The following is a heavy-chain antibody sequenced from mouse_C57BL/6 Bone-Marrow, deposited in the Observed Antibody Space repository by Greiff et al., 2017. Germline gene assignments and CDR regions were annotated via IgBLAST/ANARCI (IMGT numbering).Heavy chain of an antibody. D-gene: IGHD2-4*01. V-gene: IGHV1-5*01. CDR2: IYPGNSDT. Sequence: EVKLVESGTVLARPGASVKMSCKTSGYTFTSYWMHWVKQRPGQGLEWIGAIYPGNSDTSYNQKFKGKAKLTAVTSASTAYMELSSLTNEDSAVYYCTRSPIYYDYGFAYWGQGTLVTVSA. J-gene: IGHJ3*01. CDR1: GYTFTSYW. CDR3: TRSPIYYDYGFAY.